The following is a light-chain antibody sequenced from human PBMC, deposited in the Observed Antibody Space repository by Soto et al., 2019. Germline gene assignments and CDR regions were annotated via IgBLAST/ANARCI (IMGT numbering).Light chain of an antibody. CDR3: QQYGSSPSIT. Sequence: EIVLTQSPGTLSLSPVERATLTCMAIQSVSSSYLAWYQQKPGQAPRLLIYGASSRATGIPDRFSGSGSGTDFTLTISRLEPEDFAVYYCQQYGSSPSITFGQGTRLEIK. V-gene: IGKV3-20*01. J-gene: IGKJ5*01. CDR2: GAS. CDR1: QSVSSSY.